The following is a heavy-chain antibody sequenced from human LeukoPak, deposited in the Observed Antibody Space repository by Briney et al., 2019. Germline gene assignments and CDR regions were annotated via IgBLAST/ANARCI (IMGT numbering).Heavy chain of an antibody. CDR1: GFTFSSYA. J-gene: IGHJ4*02. V-gene: IGHV3-23*01. Sequence: PGGSLRLSCAASGFTFSSYAMSWVRQAPGKGLEWVSAISGSGGSTYYADSVKGRFTISRDNSKNTLYLQMNSLRAEDTAVCYCAKDGITIFGVAYGLDYWGQGTLVTVSS. CDR3: AKDGITIFGVAYGLDY. D-gene: IGHD3-3*01. CDR2: ISGSGGST.